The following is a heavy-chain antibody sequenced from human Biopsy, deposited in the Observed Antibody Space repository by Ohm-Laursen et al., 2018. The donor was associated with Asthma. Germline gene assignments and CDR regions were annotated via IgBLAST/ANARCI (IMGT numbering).Heavy chain of an antibody. D-gene: IGHD5-18*01. CDR3: ARGQGRGIQLWSLDP. J-gene: IGHJ5*02. Sequence: SDTLSLTCTVSGGSISSDYWSWLRQSPGRGLEWIGYIHNSGNTNYNPSLKSRVTISLDTSKNHFSLRLSFVTVADTAVYFCARGQGRGIQLWSLDPWGQGILVTVSS. CDR2: IHNSGNT. V-gene: IGHV4-59*07. CDR1: GGSISSDY.